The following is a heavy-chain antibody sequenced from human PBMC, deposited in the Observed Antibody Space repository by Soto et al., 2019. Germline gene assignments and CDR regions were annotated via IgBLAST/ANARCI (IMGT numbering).Heavy chain of an antibody. CDR3: AKIRSTGTGDAFVI. CDR1: GFTFSSYG. V-gene: IGHV3-30*18. Sequence: GGSLRLSCAASGFTFSSYGMYWVRQAPVKGLEWVAVASYDGSKKYYADSVKGRFSVSRDNSKNTLYLQMNSLRAEDTAVYYCAKIRSTGTGDAFVIWGQGTMVTVSS. D-gene: IGHD1-1*01. CDR2: ASYDGSKK. J-gene: IGHJ3*02.